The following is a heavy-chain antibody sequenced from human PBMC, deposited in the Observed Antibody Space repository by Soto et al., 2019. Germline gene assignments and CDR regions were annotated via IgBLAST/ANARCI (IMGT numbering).Heavy chain of an antibody. CDR2: INHSGST. CDR3: ARGILNFDY. CDR1: GGSFSDYY. V-gene: IGHV4-34*01. D-gene: IGHD2-8*01. J-gene: IGHJ4*02. Sequence: SETQSLTCAVNGGSFSDYYWRWISQHPGKGLEWIGEINHSGSTNYNPSLKSRVTISVDTSKNQFSLKLSSVIAADTAVYYCARGILNFDYGGQGTLDTASS.